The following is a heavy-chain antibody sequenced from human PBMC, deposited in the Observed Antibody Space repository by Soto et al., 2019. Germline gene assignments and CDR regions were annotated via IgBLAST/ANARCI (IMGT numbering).Heavy chain of an antibody. D-gene: IGHD3-22*01. CDR3: ARDHARQYYYDSSGYYYNYGMDV. CDR1: GGTFSSYA. CDR2: IIPIFGTA. Sequence: ASVKVSCKASGGTFSSYAISWVRQAPGQGLEWMGGIIPIFGTANYAQKFQGRVTITADESTSTAYMELSRLRSDDTAVYYCARDHARQYYYDSSGYYYNYGMDVWGQGTTVTVSS. V-gene: IGHV1-69*13. J-gene: IGHJ6*02.